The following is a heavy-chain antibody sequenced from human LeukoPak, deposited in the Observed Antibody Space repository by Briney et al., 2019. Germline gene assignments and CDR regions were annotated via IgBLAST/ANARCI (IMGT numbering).Heavy chain of an antibody. V-gene: IGHV4-59*10. CDR3: ARVSRTEYFIDY. Sequence: PSETLSLTCAVYGGSFSGYYWSWIRQPAGKGLEWIGRIYTSGSTNYNPSLKSRVTMSVDTSKNQFSLKLSSVTAADTAVYYCARVSRTEYFIDYWGQGTLVTVSS. CDR1: GGSFSGYY. J-gene: IGHJ4*02. D-gene: IGHD2/OR15-2a*01. CDR2: IYTSGST.